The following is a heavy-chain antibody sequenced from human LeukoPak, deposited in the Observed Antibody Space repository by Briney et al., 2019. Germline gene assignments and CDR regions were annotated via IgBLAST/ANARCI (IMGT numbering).Heavy chain of an antibody. J-gene: IGHJ4*02. Sequence: SETLSLTCTVSGGSISSYYWSWIRQPPGKGLEWMGHIYYSGSTNYNPSLKSRVTISLDTFPNQLSLMLCTVTDPETRLCFCGRGRAYYFDDWGEETLVTVSS. CDR1: GGSISSYY. V-gene: IGHV4-59*12. CDR3: GRGRAYYFDD. CDR2: IYYSGST.